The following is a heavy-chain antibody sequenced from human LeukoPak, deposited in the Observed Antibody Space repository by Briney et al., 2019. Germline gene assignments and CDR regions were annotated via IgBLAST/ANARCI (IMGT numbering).Heavy chain of an antibody. CDR2: INHSGST. D-gene: IGHD6-13*01. V-gene: IGHV4-34*01. CDR1: GGSFSGYY. Sequence: SETLSLTCAVYGGSFSGYYWSWIRQPPGKGLEWIGEINHSGSTNYNPSLKSRVTISVDTSKNQFSLKLSSVTAADTAVYYCARFWYSSSWYRAHYFDYWGQGTLVTVSS. J-gene: IGHJ4*02. CDR3: ARFWYSSSWYRAHYFDY.